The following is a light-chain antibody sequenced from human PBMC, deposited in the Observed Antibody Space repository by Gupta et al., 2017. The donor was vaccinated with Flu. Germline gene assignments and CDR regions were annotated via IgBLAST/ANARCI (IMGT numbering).Light chain of an antibody. V-gene: IGLV2-11*01. CDR3: CSYAGSYTGV. CDR1: RSDIGGYNY. CDR2: DVN. J-gene: IGLJ3*02. Sequence: SVTISCTGTRSDIGGYNYVTWYQQRPGNAPKLRIYDVNKRPSGVPDRCSGSKSGNTGSLTISGLQAEDEVDDDCCSYAGSYTGVFGGGTKLTVL.